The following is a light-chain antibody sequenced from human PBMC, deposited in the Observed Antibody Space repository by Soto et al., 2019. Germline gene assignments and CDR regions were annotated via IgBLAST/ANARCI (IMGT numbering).Light chain of an antibody. CDR2: DVS. J-gene: IGLJ2*01. CDR1: SSDVGGYNY. V-gene: IGLV2-14*03. Sequence: QSALTQPASVSGSPGQSITISYTGTSSDVGGYNYVSWYQQHPGKAPKLMIYDVSSRPSGVSNRFSASKSGNTASLTISGLQAEDEAHYYCCSYTSSSTLVFGGGTQLTVL. CDR3: CSYTSSSTLV.